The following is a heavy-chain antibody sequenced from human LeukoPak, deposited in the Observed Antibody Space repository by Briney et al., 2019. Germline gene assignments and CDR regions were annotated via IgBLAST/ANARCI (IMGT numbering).Heavy chain of an antibody. D-gene: IGHD3-9*01. CDR2: IKQDESEE. CDR3: ARRRYGEAFNV. CDR1: GFTFSSYW. V-gene: IGHV3-7*01. Sequence: PGGSLRLSCAASGFTFSSYWLSWVRQAPGKGLEWVANIKQDESEEHYADSVKGRFTISRDNAKNSLYLQMNSLTAEDTAVFYCARRRYGEAFNVWGQGTMVTVSS. J-gene: IGHJ3*01.